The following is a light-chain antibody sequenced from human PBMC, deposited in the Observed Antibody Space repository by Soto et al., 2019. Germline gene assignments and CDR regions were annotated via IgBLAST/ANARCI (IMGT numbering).Light chain of an antibody. J-gene: IGKJ1*01. V-gene: IGKV3-15*01. Sequence: EIVMTQSPASLSVSPGGRATLSCRASRDISNNLAWYQQRPGQPPRLLIYGASTRATGVPARFSGSGWGTDFTLTISGLQSDYFAVYYCQQYTSWQTFGQGTQVDIK. CDR3: QQYTSWQT. CDR2: GAS. CDR1: RDISNN.